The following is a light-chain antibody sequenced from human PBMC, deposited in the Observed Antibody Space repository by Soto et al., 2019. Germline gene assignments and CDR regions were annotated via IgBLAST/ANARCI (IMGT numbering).Light chain of an antibody. CDR1: QSVSGN. CDR2: GAS. CDR3: PQYKKLPQA. Sequence: EIVLTQSPATLSLSPGERATLSFRASQSVSGNLAWYQQKPGQAPRLLSYGASTSATGIPVRFSGSASGTEFTLPIRRMQAEGFTVVFRPQYKKLPQAFGQGTQVHIK. V-gene: IGKV3-15*01. J-gene: IGKJ1*01.